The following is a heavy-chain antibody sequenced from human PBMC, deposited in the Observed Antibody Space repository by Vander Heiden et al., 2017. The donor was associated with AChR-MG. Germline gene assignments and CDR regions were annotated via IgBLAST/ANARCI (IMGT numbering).Heavy chain of an antibody. D-gene: IGHD2-2*01. CDR2: IIPIFGTA. CDR1: GGTFSSYA. CDR3: AIGYCSSTSCFYYFDY. V-gene: IGHV1-69*01. Sequence: QVQLVQSGAEVKKPGSSVKVSSKASGGTFSSYAIGWVRQAPGQGLEWMGGIIPIFGTANYAQKFQGRVTITADESTSTAYMELSSLRSEDTAVYYCAIGYCSSTSCFYYFDYWGQGTLVTVSS. J-gene: IGHJ4*02.